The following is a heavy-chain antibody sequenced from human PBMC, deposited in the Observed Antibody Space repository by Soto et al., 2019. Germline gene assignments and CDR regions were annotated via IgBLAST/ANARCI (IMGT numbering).Heavy chain of an antibody. V-gene: IGHV4-30-4*01. D-gene: IGHD3-10*01. Sequence: SETLSLTCTVSGGSISSSDYYWSWIRQPPGKGLEWIGHIYYTGRTDSNPSLKSRLTISIEKSKNQFSLNLHSVTAADTAVYYCVRVNGYGSSLDYWGPGTLVTGFS. CDR3: VRVNGYGSSLDY. J-gene: IGHJ4*02. CDR2: IYYTGRT. CDR1: GGSISSSDYY.